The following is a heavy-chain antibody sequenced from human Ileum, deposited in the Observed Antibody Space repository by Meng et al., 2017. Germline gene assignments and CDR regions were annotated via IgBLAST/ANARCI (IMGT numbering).Heavy chain of an antibody. J-gene: IGHJ5*02. Sequence: QVQLVQSGAEVKQPGASGKGSCKASGYTVTSFGITWVRQAPGQGLEWMGGISAYNGNTNYAHKVQGRVTMTTDTSTSTAYMELRSLRSDDTAVYYCARGWGGAFDPWGQGTLVTVSS. D-gene: IGHD3-16*01. CDR2: ISAYNGNT. V-gene: IGHV1-18*01. CDR1: GYTVTSFG. CDR3: ARGWGGAFDP.